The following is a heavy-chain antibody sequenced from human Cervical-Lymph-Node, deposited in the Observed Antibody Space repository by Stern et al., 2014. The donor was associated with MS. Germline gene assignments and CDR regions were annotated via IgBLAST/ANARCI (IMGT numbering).Heavy chain of an antibody. Sequence: HVQLVQSAAEVKKPGASVKVSCKASGYSFTSYYMHSVRQAPGQALEWMGIINPSGGRTNYAQKFQDRVTMTRDTSTSTVYMEMSSLRSEDTALYYCARDGMTAATYYFDFWGQGTVVTVSS. CDR3: ARDGMTAATYYFDF. J-gene: IGHJ4*02. V-gene: IGHV1-46*01. CDR2: INPSGGRT. D-gene: IGHD6-13*01. CDR1: GYSFTSYY.